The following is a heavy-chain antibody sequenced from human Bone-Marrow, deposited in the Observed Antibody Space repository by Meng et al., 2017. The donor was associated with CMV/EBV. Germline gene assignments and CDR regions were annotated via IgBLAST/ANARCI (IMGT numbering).Heavy chain of an antibody. J-gene: IGHJ4*02. CDR3: ARDRGVEGYQLLY. Sequence: SAKVSCKASGGTFSSYAISWVRQAPGQGLEWMGGIIPIFGTANYAQKFQGRVTITTDESTSTAYMELSSLRSEDTAVYYCARDRGVEGYQLLYWGQGTPVTVSS. CDR2: IIPIFGTA. CDR1: GGTFSSYA. D-gene: IGHD2-2*01. V-gene: IGHV1-69*05.